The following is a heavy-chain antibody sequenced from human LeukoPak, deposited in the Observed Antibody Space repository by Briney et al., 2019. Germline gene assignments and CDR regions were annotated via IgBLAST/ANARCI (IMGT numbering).Heavy chain of an antibody. Sequence: ASVKVSCKVSGCTLTELSMHWVRQAPGKGLEWMGGFDPEDGETIYAQKFQGRVTMTEDTSTDTAYMELSSLRSEDTAVYYCATDPMGGSGWYDDYWGQGTLVTVSS. CDR1: GCTLTELS. CDR3: ATDPMGGSGWYDDY. V-gene: IGHV1-24*01. CDR2: FDPEDGET. D-gene: IGHD6-19*01. J-gene: IGHJ4*02.